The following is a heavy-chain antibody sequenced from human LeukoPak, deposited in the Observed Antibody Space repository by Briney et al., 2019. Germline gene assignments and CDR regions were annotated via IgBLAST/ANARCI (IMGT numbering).Heavy chain of an antibody. D-gene: IGHD6-13*01. J-gene: IGHJ3*02. CDR2: IYYSGST. CDR3: ARGGSSSGGVFDI. CDR1: GGSISSSSYY. V-gene: IGHV4-39*07. Sequence: SETLSLTCTVSGGSISSSSYYWGWIRQPPGKGLEWIGSIYYSGSTYYNPSLKSRVTISVDTSKNQFSLKLSSVSDAGTAVYYCARGGSSSGGVFDIWGQGTMVTVSS.